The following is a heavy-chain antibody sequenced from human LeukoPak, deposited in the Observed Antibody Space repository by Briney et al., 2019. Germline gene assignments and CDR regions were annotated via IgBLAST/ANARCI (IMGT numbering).Heavy chain of an antibody. Sequence: PSETLSLTCTVSSASISSSPHFWAWIRQSPGKGLEWIGSIYHSGSTYYNPSLKSRVTISVDTSKNQFSLKLTSVTAADTAVYYCARASLGNNFEFDPWGQGTLVTVSS. CDR2: IYHSGST. D-gene: IGHD1-1*01. CDR3: ARASLGNNFEFDP. J-gene: IGHJ5*02. V-gene: IGHV4-39*07. CDR1: SASISSSPHF.